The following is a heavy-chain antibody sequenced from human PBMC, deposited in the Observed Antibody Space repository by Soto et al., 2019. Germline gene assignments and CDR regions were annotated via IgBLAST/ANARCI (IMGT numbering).Heavy chain of an antibody. Sequence: QVQLVQSGAEVKKPGASVKISCKASGYTFSGYYMHWVRQAPGQGLEWMGWINTLSRDTSFPQKFQGRLAMTRDTSIDTAFMEVSRLTSDDTAIYYCARSLLKVILPLGYWGQGTLVSVSS. V-gene: IGHV1-2*02. CDR1: GYTFSGYY. CDR3: ARSLLKVILPLGY. D-gene: IGHD3-3*02. CDR2: INTLSRDT. J-gene: IGHJ4*02.